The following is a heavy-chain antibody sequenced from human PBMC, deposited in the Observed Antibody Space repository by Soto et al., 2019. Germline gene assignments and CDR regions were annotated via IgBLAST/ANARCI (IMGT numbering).Heavy chain of an antibody. J-gene: IGHJ4*02. Sequence: GGSLRLSCAASGFTFSSYAMHWVRQAPGKGLEWVAVISYDGSNKYYADSVKGRFTISRDNSKNTLYLQMNSLRAEDTAVYYCASPLYSSGWYYFDYWGQGTLVTVSS. CDR1: GFTFSSYA. CDR3: ASPLYSSGWYYFDY. V-gene: IGHV3-30-3*01. CDR2: ISYDGSNK. D-gene: IGHD6-19*01.